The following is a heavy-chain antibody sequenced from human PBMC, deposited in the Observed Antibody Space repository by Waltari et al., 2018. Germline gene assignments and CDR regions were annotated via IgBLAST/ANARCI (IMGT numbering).Heavy chain of an antibody. V-gene: IGHV1-2*02. Sequence: QVQLVQSGAEVKKPGASVNVSCKASGYNFIGYYIHWVRQAPGQGLEWMVLINPNTGGTKYAQKYQGRVTLTRDTSISTAYMELSSLGSDDMAVFYCARQAARNFDYWGQGTLVTVSS. CDR2: INPNTGGT. J-gene: IGHJ4*02. CDR3: ARQAARNFDY. CDR1: GYNFIGYY.